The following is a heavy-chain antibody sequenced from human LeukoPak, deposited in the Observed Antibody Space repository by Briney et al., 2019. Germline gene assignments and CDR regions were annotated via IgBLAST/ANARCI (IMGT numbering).Heavy chain of an antibody. CDR3: AKALSGSYQFYYFDY. CDR1: GYTFTNYD. CDR2: MNPNSGNT. V-gene: IGHV1-8*03. J-gene: IGHJ4*02. D-gene: IGHD1-26*01. Sequence: ASVKVSCKTSGYTFTNYDINWVRQATGQGLEWMGWMNPNSGNTGYAQKFQGRVTITRNTAISTAYMELSSLRSEDTAVYYCAKALSGSYQFYYFDYWGQGTLVTVST.